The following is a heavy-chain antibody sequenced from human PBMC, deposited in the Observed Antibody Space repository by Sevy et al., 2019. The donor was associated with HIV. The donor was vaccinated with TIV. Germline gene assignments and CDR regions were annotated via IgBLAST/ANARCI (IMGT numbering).Heavy chain of an antibody. CDR3: AKDTDSGSYLNDAFDI. J-gene: IGHJ3*02. V-gene: IGHV3-23*01. CDR2: LNGSGGRT. CDR1: GFTFSSFA. Sequence: GGSLRLSCAASGFTFSSFAMSWVRQTPGKRLECVSGLNGSGGRTYYPDSVKGRFTISRDNSKNTLYLQMNSLRAEDTAVYYCAKDTDSGSYLNDAFDIWGQGTMVTVSS. D-gene: IGHD1-26*01.